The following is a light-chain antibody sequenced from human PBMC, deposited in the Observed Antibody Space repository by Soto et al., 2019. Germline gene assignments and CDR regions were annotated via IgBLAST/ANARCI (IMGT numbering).Light chain of an antibody. CDR2: YAS. V-gene: IGKV3-20*01. Sequence: EVVLTQSPGTLSLSPGEGATLSCRASQSVSSSYVAWYQQKPGQAPRLHMYYASTRATGIPQRFSGGGSGTDFTLTISRVEPEDFAVYYCQHQGTFGQGTKVEIK. CDR3: QHQGT. CDR1: QSVSSSY. J-gene: IGKJ2*01.